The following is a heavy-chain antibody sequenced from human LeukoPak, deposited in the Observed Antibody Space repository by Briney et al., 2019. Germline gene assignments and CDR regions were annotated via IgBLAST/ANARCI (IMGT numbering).Heavy chain of an antibody. V-gene: IGHV2-5*02. J-gene: IGHJ4*02. Sequence: SGPTLVKPTQTLTLTCTFSGFSLSTSGVGVGCIRQPPGKALEWLALIYWDDDKRYSPSLKSRLTITKDTSKNQVVLTMTNMDPVDTATYYCAHKPYYYDSSGYYYVVFDYWGQGTLVTVSS. D-gene: IGHD3-22*01. CDR3: AHKPYYYDSSGYYYVVFDY. CDR1: GFSLSTSGVG. CDR2: IYWDDDK.